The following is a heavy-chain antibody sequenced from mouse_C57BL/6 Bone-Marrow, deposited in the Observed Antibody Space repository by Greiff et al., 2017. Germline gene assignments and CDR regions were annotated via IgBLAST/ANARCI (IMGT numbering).Heavy chain of an antibody. CDR2: ISGGGGNT. CDR3: ARRYFDV. V-gene: IGHV5-9*01. Sequence: EVQLVESGGGLVKPGGSLKLSCAASGFTFSSYTMSWVRQTPEKRLEWVATISGGGGNTYYPDSVKGRFTISRDNAKNTLYLQMSSLRSEDPALYYCARRYFDVWGTGTTVTVSS. CDR1: GFTFSSYT. J-gene: IGHJ1*03.